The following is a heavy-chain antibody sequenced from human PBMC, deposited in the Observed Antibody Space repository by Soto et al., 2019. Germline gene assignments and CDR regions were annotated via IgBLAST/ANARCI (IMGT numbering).Heavy chain of an antibody. CDR1: GYTFTGYY. CDR3: AREGGITMVRGVIIWFDP. CDR2: IIPILGIA. D-gene: IGHD3-10*01. Sequence: SVKVSCKASGYTFTGYYMHGLRQAPGPGLEWMGRIIPILGIANYAQKFQGRVTITADKSTSTAYMELSSLRSEDTAVYYCAREGGITMVRGVIIWFDPWGQGTLVTVSS. V-gene: IGHV1-69*04. J-gene: IGHJ5*02.